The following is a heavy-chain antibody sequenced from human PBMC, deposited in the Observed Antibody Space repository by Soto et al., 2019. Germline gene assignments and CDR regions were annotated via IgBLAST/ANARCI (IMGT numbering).Heavy chain of an antibody. J-gene: IGHJ3*02. D-gene: IGHD4-17*01. CDR2: TYYRSKWYH. CDR3: ARDALRGNDAFDM. CDR1: GDSVSSNSAA. V-gene: IGHV6-1*01. Sequence: KQSPTLSLTCAISGDSVSSNSAAWNWIRQSPSRGLEWLGRTYYRSKWYHDYAISVQSRITVNPDTSKNQFSLQLNSVTPEDTAVYYCARDALRGNDAFDMWDQGTMVTVSS.